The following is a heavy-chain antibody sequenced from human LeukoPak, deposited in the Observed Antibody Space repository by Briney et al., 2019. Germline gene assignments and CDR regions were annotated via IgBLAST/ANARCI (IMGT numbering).Heavy chain of an antibody. V-gene: IGHV5-51*01. J-gene: IGHJ3*02. Sequence: GESLKISCKGSGYSFTSYWIGWVRQMPGKGLEWMEIIYPGDSDTRYSPSFQGQVTISADKSITTAYLQWSSLKASDTAMYYCARLRAATKWRAFDIWGQGTMVTVSS. CDR3: ARLRAATKWRAFDI. CDR2: IYPGDSDT. CDR1: GYSFTSYW. D-gene: IGHD2-15*01.